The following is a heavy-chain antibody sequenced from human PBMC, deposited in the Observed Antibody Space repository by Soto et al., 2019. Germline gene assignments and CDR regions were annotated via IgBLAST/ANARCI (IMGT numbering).Heavy chain of an antibody. D-gene: IGHD3-16*01. J-gene: IGHJ6*02. V-gene: IGHV1-46*01. Sequence: ASVKVSCKTSGYTFTSYYIHWVRQAPGQGLEWMGIINPNGGSTGYAQKFQGRLTMTRDMSAGTAYMELSSLTSDDTAVYYCVGSGGAIGGSTCDFCYRMDVWGQGTTVTVSS. CDR2: INPNGGST. CDR3: VGSGGAIGGSTCDFCYRMDV. CDR1: GYTFTSYY.